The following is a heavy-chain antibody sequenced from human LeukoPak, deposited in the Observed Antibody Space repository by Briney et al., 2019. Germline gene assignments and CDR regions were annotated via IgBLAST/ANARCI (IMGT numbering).Heavy chain of an antibody. V-gene: IGHV3-23*01. D-gene: IGHD3-22*01. CDR1: GFTFSIYA. CDR3: AKDYYYDSSGYYPFPTFYY. Sequence: PGGSLRLSCAAAGFTFSIYAMSWVRQAPGKGLEWVSAISGSGGSTYYADSVKGRFTISRDNSKNTVYLQMNSLRAEDTAVYYCAKDYYYDSSGYYPFPTFYYWGQGTLVTVSS. J-gene: IGHJ4*02. CDR2: ISGSGGST.